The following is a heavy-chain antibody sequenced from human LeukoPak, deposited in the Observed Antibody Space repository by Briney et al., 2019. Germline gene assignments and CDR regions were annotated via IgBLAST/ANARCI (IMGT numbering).Heavy chain of an antibody. CDR2: ISWNSGRI. V-gene: IGHV3-9*01. CDR1: GFTFHDYA. D-gene: IGHD1-1*01. CDR3: VKGGRRAFYYNSATYYFDS. Sequence: GRSLRLSCATSGFTFHDYAMQWVRQPPGKGLEWVSGISWNSGRIDYADSVKGRFTISRDNAEKSLYLQMDTLTPDDTAFYFCVKGGRRAFYYNSATYYFDSWGHGTLVTGSS. J-gene: IGHJ4*01.